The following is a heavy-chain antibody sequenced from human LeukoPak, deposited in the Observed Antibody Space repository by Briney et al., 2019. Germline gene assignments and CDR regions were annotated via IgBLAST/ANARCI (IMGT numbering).Heavy chain of an antibody. CDR2: IYYSGST. V-gene: IGHV4-59*11. J-gene: IGHJ5*02. D-gene: IGHD5-12*01. CDR1: GGSISSHY. CDR3: ARATPYDGSYWFDP. Sequence: SETLSLTCTVSGGSISSHYWSRIRQPPGKGLEWIGYIYYSGSTNYNPSLKSRVTISVDTSKNQSSLKLSSVTAADTAVYYCARATPYDGSYWFDPWGQGTLVTVSS.